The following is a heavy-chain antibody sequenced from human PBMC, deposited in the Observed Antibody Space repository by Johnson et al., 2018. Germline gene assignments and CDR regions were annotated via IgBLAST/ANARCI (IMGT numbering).Heavy chain of an antibody. Sequence: EVQLLESGGGLVQPGGSLRLACAASGFTFSSYWMTWVRQAPGKGLEWVANIKLDGSETYYVDAVKGRLTIPRDHAKSSLYLQMNSLRAEDTALYYCAGTVLWVWMDYWGQGTLVTVAS. CDR3: AGTVLWVWMDY. CDR1: GFTFSSYW. J-gene: IGHJ4*02. CDR2: IKLDGSET. D-gene: IGHD2/OR15-2a*01. V-gene: IGHV3-7*01.